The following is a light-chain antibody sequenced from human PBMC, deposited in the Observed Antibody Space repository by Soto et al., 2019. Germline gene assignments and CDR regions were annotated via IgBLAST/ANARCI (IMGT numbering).Light chain of an antibody. CDR3: QQSGTWPT. J-gene: IGKJ1*01. CDR2: DAS. CDR1: QSVSGH. V-gene: IGKV3-11*01. Sequence: EIVLTQSPVTLSLSPGERATLSCRASQSVSGHVAWYQQKPGQAPRLLIYDASSRANGIPARFTGSGSGTDFSRTISSLEPEDFAVYYCQQSGTWPTFGQGTRVEI.